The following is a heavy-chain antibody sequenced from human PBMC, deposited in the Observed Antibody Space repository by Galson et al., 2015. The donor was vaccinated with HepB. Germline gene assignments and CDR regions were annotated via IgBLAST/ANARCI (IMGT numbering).Heavy chain of an antibody. CDR3: ARLPSYSPRPGSYYYYGMDV. CDR1: GFTFSSYW. Sequence: SLRLSCAASGFTFSSYWMSWVRQAPGKGLEWVANIKQDGSEKYYVDSVKGRFTISRDNAKNSLYLQMNSLRAEDTAVYYCARLPSYSPRPGSYYYYGMDVGGQGTTVTVSS. V-gene: IGHV3-7*01. J-gene: IGHJ6*02. D-gene: IGHD3-10*01. CDR2: IKQDGSEK.